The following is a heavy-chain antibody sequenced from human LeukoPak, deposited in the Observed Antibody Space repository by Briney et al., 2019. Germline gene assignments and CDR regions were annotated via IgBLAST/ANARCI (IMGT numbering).Heavy chain of an antibody. CDR2: IYYSGST. D-gene: IGHD2-15*01. J-gene: IGHJ5*02. Sequence: SETLSLTCTVSGGSISSYYWSWIRQPPGKGLEWIGYIYYSGSTNYNPSLKSRVTISVDTSKNQFSLKLSSVTAADTAVYYCATDHSHSGSGPSYWWFDPWGQGTLVTVSS. CDR1: GGSISSYY. V-gene: IGHV4-59*01. CDR3: ATDHSHSGSGPSYWWFDP.